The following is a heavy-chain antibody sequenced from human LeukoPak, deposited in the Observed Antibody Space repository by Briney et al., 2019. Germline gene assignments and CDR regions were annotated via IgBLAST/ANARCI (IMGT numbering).Heavy chain of an antibody. Sequence: ASVKVSCKASGYTFTSYAMHWVRQAPGQRLEWMGWINAGNGNTKYSRKFQGRVTITRDTSASTAYMELSSLRSEDTAVYCCAREGYSGSPLGYWGQGTLVTVSS. CDR3: AREGYSGSPLGY. J-gene: IGHJ4*02. D-gene: IGHD1-26*01. V-gene: IGHV1-3*01. CDR2: INAGNGNT. CDR1: GYTFTSYA.